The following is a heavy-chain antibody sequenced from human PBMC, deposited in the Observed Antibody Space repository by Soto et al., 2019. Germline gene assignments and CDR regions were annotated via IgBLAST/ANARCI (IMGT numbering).Heavy chain of an antibody. D-gene: IGHD5-18*01. CDR1: GVTVNSYA. Sequence: QVQLEQSGAEVKKPGSSVKVSCKASGVTVNSYAIIWVRQAPGQGLEWMGSIIPLFGTANSAQKFRDRVTITADKSTSTAYMELTSLSSEDTAVYYCAGFGYSNGYAYWGQGTLVTVSS. V-gene: IGHV1-69*06. J-gene: IGHJ4*02. CDR3: AGFGYSNGYAY. CDR2: IIPLFGTA.